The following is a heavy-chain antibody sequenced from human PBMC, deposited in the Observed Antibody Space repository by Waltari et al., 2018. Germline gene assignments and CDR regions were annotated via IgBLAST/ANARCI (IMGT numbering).Heavy chain of an antibody. CDR3: ARDRTGYFDY. J-gene: IGHJ4*02. CDR1: GGSISSYH. CDR2: IYYSGST. Sequence: QVQLQESGPGLVKPSETLSLTCPVPGGSISSYHWRWIRQPPGKGLEWIGYIYYSGSTNYNPSLKSRVTISVDTSKNQFSLKLSSVTAADTAVYYCARDRTGYFDYWGQGTLVTVSS. D-gene: IGHD7-27*01. V-gene: IGHV4-59*01.